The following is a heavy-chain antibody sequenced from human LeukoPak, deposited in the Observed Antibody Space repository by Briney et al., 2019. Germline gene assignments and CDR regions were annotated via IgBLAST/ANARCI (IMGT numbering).Heavy chain of an antibody. V-gene: IGHV3-20*01. Sequence: GGSLRLSCAASGFTFDDYGMSWVRQAPGKGLEWVSGINWNGGSTGYADSVKGRFTISRDNAKNSLYLQMNSLRAEDTASYHCARVSLGATGAFDIWGQGTMVTVSS. J-gene: IGHJ3*02. D-gene: IGHD1-26*01. CDR2: INWNGGST. CDR1: GFTFDDYG. CDR3: ARVSLGATGAFDI.